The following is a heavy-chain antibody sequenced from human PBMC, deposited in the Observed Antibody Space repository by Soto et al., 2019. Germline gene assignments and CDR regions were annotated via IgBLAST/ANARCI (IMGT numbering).Heavy chain of an antibody. CDR2: IFHSGNA. D-gene: IGHD2-15*01. J-gene: IGHJ4*01. V-gene: IGHV4-59*01. Sequence: SETLSLTCTASGGSISSYYWSWIRQPPGKRLEWIGFIFHSGNAKYNPSLKSRVTISIDTSKSQFSLSLDSVTAADTAVYFCARAHAPTLPFDYWGLGTLV. CDR3: ARAHAPTLPFDY. CDR1: GGSISSYY.